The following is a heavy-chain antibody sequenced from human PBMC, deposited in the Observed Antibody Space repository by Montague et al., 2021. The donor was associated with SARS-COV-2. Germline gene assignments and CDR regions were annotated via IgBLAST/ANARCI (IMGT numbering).Heavy chain of an antibody. CDR1: GGSISSSSYY. D-gene: IGHD3-22*01. J-gene: IGHJ4*02. V-gene: IGHV4-39*01. Sequence: SETLSLTCTVSGGSISSSSYYWGWIRQPPGKGLEWLGSIYYSGSTXYNPSLKSRVTISVDTSKNQFSLKLSSVTAADTAVYYCARQSPVTMIVVVISGRFDYWGQGTLVTVSS. CDR3: ARQSPVTMIVVVISGRFDY. CDR2: IYYSGST.